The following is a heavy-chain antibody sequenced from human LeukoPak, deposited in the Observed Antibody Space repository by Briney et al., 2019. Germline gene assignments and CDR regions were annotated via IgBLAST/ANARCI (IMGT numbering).Heavy chain of an antibody. CDR3: ARNNYYDSSGYPDY. CDR2: ISAYNGNT. CDR1: GYTLTAYY. Sequence: GASVKVSCKASGYTLTAYYIYWVRQAPGQGLEWMGWISAYNGNTNYAQKLQGRVTMTTDTSTSTAYMELRSLRSDDTAVYYCARNNYYDSSGYPDYWGQGTLVTVSS. V-gene: IGHV1-18*04. D-gene: IGHD3-22*01. J-gene: IGHJ4*02.